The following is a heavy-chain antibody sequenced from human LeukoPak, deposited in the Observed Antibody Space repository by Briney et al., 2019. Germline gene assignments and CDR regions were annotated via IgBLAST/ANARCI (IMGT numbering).Heavy chain of an antibody. CDR3: ARVYPYGSGSYYLPYYYGMDV. J-gene: IGHJ6*02. CDR1: GFTFSSYS. Sequence: GGSLRLSCAASGFTFSSYSMNWVRQAPGKGLEWVSSISSSSSYIYYADSVKGRFTISRDNAKNSLYLQMNSLGAEDTAVYYCARVYPYGSGSYYLPYYYGMDVWGQGTTVTVSS. CDR2: ISSSSSYI. V-gene: IGHV3-21*01. D-gene: IGHD3-10*01.